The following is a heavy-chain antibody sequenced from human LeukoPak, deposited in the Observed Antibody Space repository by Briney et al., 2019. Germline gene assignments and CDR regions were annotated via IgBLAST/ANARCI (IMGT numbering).Heavy chain of an antibody. D-gene: IGHD3-10*01. CDR2: ISSSSSYI. CDR3: ARGPTMVRGIYYGLDV. Sequence: PGGSLRLSCAASGFTFSSYSMNWVRQAPGKGLEWVSSISSSSSYIYYADSVKGRFTISRDNAKNSLYLQMNSLRAEDTAVYYCARGPTMVRGIYYGLDVWGQGTTVTVSS. J-gene: IGHJ6*01. CDR1: GFTFSSYS. V-gene: IGHV3-21*01.